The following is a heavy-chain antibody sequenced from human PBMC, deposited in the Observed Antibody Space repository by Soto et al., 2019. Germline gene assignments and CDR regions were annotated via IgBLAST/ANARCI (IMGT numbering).Heavy chain of an antibody. J-gene: IGHJ6*02. D-gene: IGHD4-4*01. Sequence: GGSLRLSCAASGFAFGRYDIHWVRQAPGRGLEWVAVISYDGRNRYYADSVKGRFTISRDNSKNALFLQVSSLRGEDRAVYYCARGNSIDYYYYVMDVWGQGTTVTVSS. CDR3: ARGNSIDYYYYVMDV. CDR2: ISYDGRNR. CDR1: GFAFGRYD. V-gene: IGHV3-30*04.